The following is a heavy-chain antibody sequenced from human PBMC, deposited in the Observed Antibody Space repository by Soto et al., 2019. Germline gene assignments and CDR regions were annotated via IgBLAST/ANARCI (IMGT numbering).Heavy chain of an antibody. Sequence: EVQLVESGGGLVQPGGSLRLSCAASGFTFSSYEMNWVRQAPGKGLEWASYISSSGSTIYYADSVKGRFTISRDNAKNSLYLQMNSLRAEDTAVYYCARDGAGTGYFDYWGQGTLVTVSS. CDR2: ISSSGSTI. J-gene: IGHJ4*02. CDR3: ARDGAGTGYFDY. D-gene: IGHD6-13*01. CDR1: GFTFSSYE. V-gene: IGHV3-48*03.